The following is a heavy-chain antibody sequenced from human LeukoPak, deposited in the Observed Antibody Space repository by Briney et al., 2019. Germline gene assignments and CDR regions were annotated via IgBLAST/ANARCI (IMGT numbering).Heavy chain of an antibody. Sequence: ASVKVSCKASGYTFTSYDINWVRQATGQGLEWMGIINPSGGSTSYAQKFQGRVTMTRDTSTSTVYMELSSLRSEDTAVYYCARDRYDFWSGYKYYFDYWGQGTLVTVSS. J-gene: IGHJ4*02. CDR2: INPSGGST. V-gene: IGHV1-46*01. D-gene: IGHD3-3*01. CDR1: GYTFTSYD. CDR3: ARDRYDFWSGYKYYFDY.